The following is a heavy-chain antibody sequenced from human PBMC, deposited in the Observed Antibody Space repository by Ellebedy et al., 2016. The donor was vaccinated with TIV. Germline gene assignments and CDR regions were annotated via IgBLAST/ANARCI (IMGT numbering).Heavy chain of an antibody. V-gene: IGHV1-69*13. J-gene: IGHJ4*02. CDR1: GGTFSSYA. CDR3: ASGPPVVLRYFDWLLNFDY. Sequence: SVKVSXXASGGTFSSYAISWVRQAPGQGLEWMGGIIPIFGTANYAQKFQGRVTITADESTSTAYMELSSLRSEDTAVYYCASGPPVVLRYFDWLLNFDYWGQGTLVTVSS. D-gene: IGHD3-9*01. CDR2: IIPIFGTA.